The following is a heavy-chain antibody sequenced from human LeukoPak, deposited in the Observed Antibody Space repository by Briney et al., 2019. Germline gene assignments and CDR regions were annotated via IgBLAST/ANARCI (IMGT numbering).Heavy chain of an antibody. Sequence: PRGSLRLSCAASGFTFSDYYMSWIRQAPGKGLEWVSYISSSGSTIYYADSVKGRFTISRDNAKNSLYLQMNSLRAEDTAVYYCAGDRNYYDSSGYYYSGAFDYWGQGTLVTVSS. D-gene: IGHD3-22*01. CDR3: AGDRNYYDSSGYYYSGAFDY. CDR2: ISSSGSTI. CDR1: GFTFSDYY. V-gene: IGHV3-11*01. J-gene: IGHJ4*02.